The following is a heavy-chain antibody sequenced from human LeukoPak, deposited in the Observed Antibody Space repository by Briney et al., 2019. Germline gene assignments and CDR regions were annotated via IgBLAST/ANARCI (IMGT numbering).Heavy chain of an antibody. Sequence: GGSLRLSCAASGFTFSSYAMSWVRQAPGKGLEWVSAISGSGGSTYYADSVKGRFTISRDNSKNTLYLQMNSLRAEDTAVYYCAKTPRAKYSSGWYGNYWGQGTLVTVPS. CDR1: GFTFSSYA. CDR2: ISGSGGST. D-gene: IGHD6-19*01. J-gene: IGHJ4*02. CDR3: AKTPRAKYSSGWYGNY. V-gene: IGHV3-23*01.